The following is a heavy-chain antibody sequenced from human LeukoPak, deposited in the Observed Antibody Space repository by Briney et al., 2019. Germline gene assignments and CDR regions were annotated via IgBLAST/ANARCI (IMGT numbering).Heavy chain of an antibody. Sequence: GGSLRLSCAASGFTFSSYGMSWVRQAPGKGLEWVSAISGSGGSTYYADSVKGRFTISRDNSKNTLYLQMNSLRAEDTAVYYCAKDSNGVRGVIMYYYYYYMDVWGKGTTVTISS. CDR1: GFTFSSYG. CDR3: AKDSNGVRGVIMYYYYYYMDV. CDR2: ISGSGGST. J-gene: IGHJ6*03. D-gene: IGHD3-10*01. V-gene: IGHV3-23*01.